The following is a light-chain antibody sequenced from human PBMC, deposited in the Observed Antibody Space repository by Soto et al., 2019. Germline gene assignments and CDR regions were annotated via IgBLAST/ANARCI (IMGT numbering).Light chain of an antibody. Sequence: SYELTQPPSVSVAPGQTARITCGGNNIESKSVHWYQQRPGQAPVLVIYVDSDRPSGIPDRFSASTSGNTAALTISRVEAGDEADYYCQVWDTISDHYVFGSGTKLTVL. CDR1: NIESKS. CDR2: VDS. CDR3: QVWDTISDHYV. V-gene: IGLV3-21*02. J-gene: IGLJ1*01.